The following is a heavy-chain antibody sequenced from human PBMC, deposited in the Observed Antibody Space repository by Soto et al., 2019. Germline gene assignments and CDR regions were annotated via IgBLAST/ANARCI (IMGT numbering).Heavy chain of an antibody. CDR1: GGTFSSYA. CDR2: IIPIFGTA. V-gene: IGHV1-69*13. J-gene: IGHJ5*02. CDR3: ASSVPRGLTVNWFDP. D-gene: IGHD4-4*01. Sequence: GASVKVSCKASGGTFSSYAISWVRQAPGQGLEWMGGIIPIFGTANYAQKFQGRVTITADESTSTAYMELSNLRSEDTAVYYCASSVPRGLTVNWFDPWGQGTLVTVSS.